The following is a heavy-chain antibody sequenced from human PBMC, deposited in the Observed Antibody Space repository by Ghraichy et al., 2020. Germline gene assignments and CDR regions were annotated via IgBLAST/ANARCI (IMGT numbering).Heavy chain of an antibody. CDR2: ISSTGRTT. V-gene: IGHV3-48*02. CDR1: GFAFGTYS. D-gene: IGHD5-18*01. CDR3: AREKDTVMIKYLGPEDFYGIGL. Sequence: GGSLRLSCEASGFAFGTYSMNWVRQAPGKGLEWVSYISSTGRTTYYADSVRGRLTISRDNAKKSLYLQMKILRDEDTAVFYCAREKDTVMIKYLGPEDFYGIGLLGQGTTVTLSS. J-gene: IGHJ6*02.